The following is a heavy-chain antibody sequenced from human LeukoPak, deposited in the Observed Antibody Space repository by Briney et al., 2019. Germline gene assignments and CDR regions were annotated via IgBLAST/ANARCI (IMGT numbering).Heavy chain of an antibody. V-gene: IGHV3-43*02. D-gene: IGHD7-27*01. CDR3: AKDKRAWGLYYYMDV. CDR2: ISGDGGST. J-gene: IGHJ6*03. Sequence: GGSLRLSCAASGFTFDDYAMHWVRQAPGKGLEWVSLISGDGGSTYYADSVKGRFTISRDNSKNSLYLQMNSLRTEDTALYYCAKDKRAWGLYYYMDVWGKGTTVTVSS. CDR1: GFTFDDYA.